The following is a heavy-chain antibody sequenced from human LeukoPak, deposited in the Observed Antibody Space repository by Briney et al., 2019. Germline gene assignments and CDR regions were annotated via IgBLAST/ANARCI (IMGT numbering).Heavy chain of an antibody. J-gene: IGHJ4*02. CDR2: ISSSGSTI. Sequence: GGSLRLSCAASGFTFSDYYMSWIRQAPGNGLEWVSYISSSGSTIYYADSVKGRFTISRDNAKNSLYLQMNSLRAEDTAVYYCARGDLYYYGSGYYFDYWGQGTLVTVSS. D-gene: IGHD3-10*01. CDR1: GFTFSDYY. CDR3: ARGDLYYYGSGYYFDY. V-gene: IGHV3-11*01.